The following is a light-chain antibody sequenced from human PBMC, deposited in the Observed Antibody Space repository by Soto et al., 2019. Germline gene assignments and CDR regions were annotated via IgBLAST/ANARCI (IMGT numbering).Light chain of an antibody. CDR1: QGISSH. V-gene: IGKV1-8*01. CDR2: AAS. J-gene: IGKJ4*01. Sequence: AIRMTQSPSSLSASTGDRVTITCRASQGISSHLAWYQHKPGKAPKLLIYAASTLQSGVPSWSSGSGSGTDFTLAISSLQSEEFATYYCQQYDSYALTFGGGANLDSK. CDR3: QQYDSYALT.